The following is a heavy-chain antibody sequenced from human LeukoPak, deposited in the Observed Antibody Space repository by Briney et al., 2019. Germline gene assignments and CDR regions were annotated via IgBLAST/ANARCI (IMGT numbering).Heavy chain of an antibody. V-gene: IGHV3-48*01. D-gene: IGHD3-10*01. Sequence: PGGSLRLSCAASGFTFSTYSMNWVRQAPGKGLEWVSYISSSSSTIYYADSVKGRFTISRDNSKNTLYLQMNSLRAEDTAVYYCAKVYPPSVVRGVTSLDYWGQGTLVTVSS. J-gene: IGHJ4*02. CDR2: ISSSSSTI. CDR1: GFTFSTYS. CDR3: AKVYPPSVVRGVTSLDY.